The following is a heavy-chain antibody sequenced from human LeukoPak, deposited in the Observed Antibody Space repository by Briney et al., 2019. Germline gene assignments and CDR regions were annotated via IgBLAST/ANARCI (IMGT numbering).Heavy chain of an antibody. V-gene: IGHV4-34*01. D-gene: IGHD3-10*01. Sequence: SETLSLTCAVYGGSFSGYYWSWIRQPPGKGLEWIGAINHSGSTNYNPSLKSRVTISVDTSKNQFSLKLSSVTAADTAVYYCARGCITMVRGAAVDYWGQGTLVTVSS. CDR1: GGSFSGYY. CDR2: INHSGST. CDR3: ARGCITMVRGAAVDY. J-gene: IGHJ4*02.